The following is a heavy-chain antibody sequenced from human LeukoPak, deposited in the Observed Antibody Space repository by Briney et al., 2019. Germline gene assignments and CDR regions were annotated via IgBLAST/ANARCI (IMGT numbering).Heavy chain of an antibody. V-gene: IGHV4-39*01. CDR1: GGSISSSSYY. Sequence: SETLSLTCTVSGGSISSSSYYWGWIRQPPGKGLEWIGSIYYSGSTYYNPSLKSRVTISVDTSKNQFSLKLSSVTAADTAVYYCASIVAGNDYWGQGTLVTVSS. D-gene: IGHD6-19*01. J-gene: IGHJ4*02. CDR2: IYYSGST. CDR3: ASIVAGNDY.